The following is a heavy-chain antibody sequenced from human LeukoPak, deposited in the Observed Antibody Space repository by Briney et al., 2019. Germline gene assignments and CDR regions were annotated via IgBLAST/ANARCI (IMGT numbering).Heavy chain of an antibody. CDR1: GYTFTSYC. J-gene: IGHJ3*02. Sequence: ASVKVSCKASGYTFTSYCISWVRQAPGQGLEWMGWISAYKGNTNYAQKLQGRVTMTTDTSTSTVYMDLRSLRSDDTAVYYCARDRIPMVRGVPDVFDIWGQGTMVTVSS. V-gene: IGHV1-18*01. D-gene: IGHD3-10*01. CDR3: ARDRIPMVRGVPDVFDI. CDR2: ISAYKGNT.